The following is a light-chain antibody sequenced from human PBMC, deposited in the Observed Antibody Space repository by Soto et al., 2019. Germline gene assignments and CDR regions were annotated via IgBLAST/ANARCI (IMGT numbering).Light chain of an antibody. J-gene: IGLJ2*01. Sequence: QSALTQPASVSGSPGQSITLSCTRTILGVESYNLVSWYQHHPGKAPKLMIYEGSQRPSGVSDRFSGSKSGNTASLTISGLQAEDEADYYCSSYAGAVVFGGGTKLTVL. V-gene: IGLV2-23*01. CDR3: SSYAGAVV. CDR2: EGS. CDR1: ILGVESYNL.